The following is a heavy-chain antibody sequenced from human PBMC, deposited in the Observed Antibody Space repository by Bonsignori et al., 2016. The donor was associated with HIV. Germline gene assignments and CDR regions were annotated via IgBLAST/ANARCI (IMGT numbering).Heavy chain of an antibody. CDR1: GYTLTNYG. Sequence: QVQLVQSGPEVKKPGASVRVSCKASGYTLTNYGISWVRQAPGQGLEWVGWISSYNGNTNYGTKVQGRVSMTTDTSTNTAYMDLRSLTSDDTAVYYCTREGYSNSDVDYWGQGTLVIVSS. V-gene: IGHV1-18*01. J-gene: IGHJ4*02. D-gene: IGHD6-6*01. CDR3: TREGYSNSDVDY. CDR2: ISSYNGNT.